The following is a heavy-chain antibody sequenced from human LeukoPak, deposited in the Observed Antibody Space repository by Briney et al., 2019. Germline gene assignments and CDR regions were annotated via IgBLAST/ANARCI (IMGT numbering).Heavy chain of an antibody. CDR2: INHSGST. J-gene: IGHJ4*02. V-gene: IGHV4-34*01. CDR3: ARFGLPVHDIVGAAPGFDY. D-gene: IGHD1-26*01. Sequence: SETLSLTCTVYGGSFSGYYWSWIRQPPGKGLEWIGEINHSGSTNYNPSLKSRVTISVDTSKNQFSLKLSSVTAADTAVYYCARFGLPVHDIVGAAPGFDYWGQGTLVTVSS. CDR1: GGSFSGYY.